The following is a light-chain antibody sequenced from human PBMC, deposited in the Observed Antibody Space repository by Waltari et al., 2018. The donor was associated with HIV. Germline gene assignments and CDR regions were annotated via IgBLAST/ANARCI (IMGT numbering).Light chain of an antibody. Sequence: IQMTLSPSVLSASVGERITITCRASQNVDSWLAWYQQRPGRAPKLLIYKSSTLEYGGPARFTGSGSGTNFTLTINSLHPDDFGTYYCQQYNSDFYTFGLGTRLDLK. V-gene: IGKV1-5*03. CDR3: QQYNSDFYT. CDR2: KSS. J-gene: IGKJ2*01. CDR1: QNVDSW.